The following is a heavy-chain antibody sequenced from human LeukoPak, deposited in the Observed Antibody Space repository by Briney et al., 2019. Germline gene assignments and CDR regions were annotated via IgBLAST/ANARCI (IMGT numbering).Heavy chain of an antibody. CDR3: ARGGVATLDY. D-gene: IGHD5-12*01. Sequence: PGGSLRLSCAASGFTFSSYGMHWVRQAPGKGLEWVSSISSSSSYIYYADSVKGRFTISRDNAKNSLYLQMNSLRAEDTAVYYCARGGVATLDYWGQGTLVTVSS. V-gene: IGHV3-21*01. J-gene: IGHJ4*02. CDR2: ISSSSSYI. CDR1: GFTFSSYG.